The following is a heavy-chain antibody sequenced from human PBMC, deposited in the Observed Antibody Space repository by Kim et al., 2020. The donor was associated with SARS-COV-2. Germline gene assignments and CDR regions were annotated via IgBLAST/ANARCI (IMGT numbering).Heavy chain of an antibody. V-gene: IGHV1-69*13. CDR3: ASSGGYEPLVPQRQRKDDDY. D-gene: IGHD5-12*01. CDR2: IIPIFGTA. Sequence: SVKVSCKASGGTFSSYAISWVRQAPGQGLEWMGGIIPIFGTANYAQKFQGRVTITADESTSTAYMELSSLRSEDTAVYYCASSGGYEPLVPQRQRKDDDYWGQGTLVTVSS. J-gene: IGHJ4*02. CDR1: GGTFSSYA.